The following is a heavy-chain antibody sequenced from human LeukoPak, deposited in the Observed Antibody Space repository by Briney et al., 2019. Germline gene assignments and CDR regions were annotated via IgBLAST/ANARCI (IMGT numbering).Heavy chain of an antibody. CDR2: IYTSGST. CDR3: ARIPYYDSRGGPHAIRDWFDP. J-gene: IGHJ5*02. Sequence: PSQTLSLTCTVSGGSISSGSHYWSWIRQPAGKGLEWIGRIYTSGSTNYNPSLKSRVTISEDTSKNQFSLKLRSVTAADTAVYYCARIPYYDSRGGPHAIRDWFDPWDQGTLVTVSS. D-gene: IGHD3-22*01. CDR1: GGSISSGSHY. V-gene: IGHV4-61*02.